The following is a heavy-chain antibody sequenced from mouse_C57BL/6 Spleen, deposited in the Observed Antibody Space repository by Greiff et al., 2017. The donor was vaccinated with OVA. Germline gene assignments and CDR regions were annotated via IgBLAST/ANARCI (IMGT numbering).Heavy chain of an antibody. V-gene: IGHV3-6*01. CDR1: GYSITSGYY. J-gene: IGHJ2*01. D-gene: IGHD1-1*01. Sequence: EVQLQESGPGLVKPSQSLSLTCSVTGYSITSGYYWNWIRQFPGNKLEWMGYISYDGSNNYNPSLKNRISITRDTSKNQFFLKLNSVTTEDTATYYCAREERYPYYFDYWGQGTTLSVSS. CDR3: AREERYPYYFDY. CDR2: ISYDGSN.